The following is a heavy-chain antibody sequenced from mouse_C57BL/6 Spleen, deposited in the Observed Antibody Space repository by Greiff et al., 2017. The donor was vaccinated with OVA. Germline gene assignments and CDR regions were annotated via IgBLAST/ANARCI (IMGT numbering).Heavy chain of an antibody. V-gene: IGHV1-69*01. CDR3: AGGNCCNHDYFDY. Sequence: QVQLQQPGAELVMPGASVKLSCKASGYTFTSYWMHWVKQRPGQGLEWIGVIDPSDSYTNYNQKFKGKSTLTVDESSSTAYMQLSSLTSEDAAVYYCAGGNCCNHDYFDYWGQGTTLTVSS. CDR2: IDPSDSYT. D-gene: IGHD2-1*01. CDR1: GYTFTSYW. J-gene: IGHJ2*01.